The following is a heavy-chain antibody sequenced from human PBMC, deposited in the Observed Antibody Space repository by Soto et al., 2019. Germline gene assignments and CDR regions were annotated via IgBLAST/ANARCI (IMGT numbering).Heavy chain of an antibody. J-gene: IGHJ6*02. CDR3: AKGRIGARDGMDV. V-gene: IGHV3-74*03. CDR1: GFIFSSYW. Sequence: EVQLVESGGGLVQPGGSLRLSCAASGFIFSSYWMHWVRQAPGKGPVWVARINSDGRNTKYADSVKGRFTISRDNAKNTLYLQMNSLRAEDTAVYYCAKGRIGARDGMDVWGQGTTVTVTS. CDR2: INSDGRNT. D-gene: IGHD6-6*01.